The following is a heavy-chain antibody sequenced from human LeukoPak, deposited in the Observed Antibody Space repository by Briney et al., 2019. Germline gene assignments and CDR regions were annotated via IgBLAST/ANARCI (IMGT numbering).Heavy chain of an antibody. CDR3: ARDGHGVPLDY. V-gene: IGHV3-30*04. Sequence: GRSLRLSCAASGFTFSSYTIHWVRQAPGKGLEWVAVISYDGSNKYYADSVKGRFTISRDNSKNTLYLQMNSLRAEDTALYYCARDGHGVPLDYWGQGTLVTVSP. J-gene: IGHJ4*02. CDR2: ISYDGSNK. CDR1: GFTFSSYT. D-gene: IGHD4-17*01.